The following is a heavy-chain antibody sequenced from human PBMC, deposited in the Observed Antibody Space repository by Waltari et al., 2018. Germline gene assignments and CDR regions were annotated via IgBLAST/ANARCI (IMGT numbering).Heavy chain of an antibody. CDR1: GYTFRSFG. CDR2: ISVYNGYT. D-gene: IGHD2-21*01. V-gene: IGHV1-18*01. Sequence: QVQLVQSGTEVKKPGAAMKISCMTSGYTFRSFGISWVRQSHGQGLEWMGWISVYNGYTNYAQNFQGRVTMTTDTSTNTVYLDLRSLRSDDTAVYYCVRDACGGSCYQPPDYWGQGTHVIVSS. CDR3: VRDACGGSCYQPPDY. J-gene: IGHJ4*02.